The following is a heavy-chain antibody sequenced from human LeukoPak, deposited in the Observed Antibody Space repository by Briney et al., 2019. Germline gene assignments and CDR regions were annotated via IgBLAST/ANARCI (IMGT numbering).Heavy chain of an antibody. CDR2: ISGSNSYI. CDR1: GFTFNSYS. V-gene: IGHV3-21*01. D-gene: IGHD4/OR15-4a*01. Sequence: GGSLRLSCAASGFTFNSYSMNWVRQAPGKGLEWVSSISGSNSYIYYADSMKGRFTISRDNAKNSLYLQMNSLRAEDTAVYYCARGLARTIGDVWGKGTTVTISS. J-gene: IGHJ6*04. CDR3: ARGLARTIGDV.